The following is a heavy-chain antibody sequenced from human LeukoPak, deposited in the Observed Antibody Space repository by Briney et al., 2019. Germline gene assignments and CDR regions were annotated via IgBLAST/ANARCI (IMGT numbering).Heavy chain of an antibody. D-gene: IGHD3-22*01. V-gene: IGHV1-69*04. CDR2: IIPILNIT. CDR1: RGTFSKYA. CDR3: ARDDDRAREIDY. J-gene: IGHJ4*02. Sequence: ASVKVSCKASRGTFSKYAISWVRQAPGQGLEWMGRIIPILNITHYAQKFQGRVTIAADKSTSTAYMELSSLRSEDMAVYYCARDDDRAREIDYWGQGTLVTVSS.